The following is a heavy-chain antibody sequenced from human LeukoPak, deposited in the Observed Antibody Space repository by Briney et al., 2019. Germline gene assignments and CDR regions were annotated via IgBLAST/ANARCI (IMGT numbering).Heavy chain of an antibody. V-gene: IGHV1-18*01. CDR1: GYTFTSHG. Sequence: ASVKVSCKASGYTFTSHGISWVRQAPGQGLEWMGWISAYNGNTNYAQKLQGRVTMTTDTSTSTAYMELRSLRSDDTAVYYCAREEGDSYSGSYQYYFDYWGQGTLVTVSS. D-gene: IGHD1-26*01. CDR2: ISAYNGNT. CDR3: AREEGDSYSGSYQYYFDY. J-gene: IGHJ4*02.